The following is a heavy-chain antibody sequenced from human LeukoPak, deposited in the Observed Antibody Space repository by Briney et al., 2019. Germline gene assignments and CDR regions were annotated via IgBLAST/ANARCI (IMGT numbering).Heavy chain of an antibody. V-gene: IGHV4-34*01. J-gene: IGHJ6*02. D-gene: IGHD2-2*02. CDR1: GGSFSGYY. CDR3: ARGRYCSSTSCYRSSDYYYGMDV. Sequence: SETLSLTCAVYGGSFSGYYWSWIRHPPGKGLEWIGEINHSGSTNYNPSLKSRVTISVDTSKNQFSLELSSVTAADTAVYYCARGRYCSSTSCYRSSDYYYGMDVWGQGTTVTVSS. CDR2: INHSGST.